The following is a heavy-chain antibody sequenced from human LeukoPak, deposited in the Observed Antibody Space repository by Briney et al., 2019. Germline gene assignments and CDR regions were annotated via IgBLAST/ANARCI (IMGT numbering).Heavy chain of an antibody. J-gene: IGHJ4*02. CDR2: ISSSGSTI. CDR3: ARGPHCSGGSCYSGNFDY. V-gene: IGHV3-48*03. CDR1: GFTFSRYE. D-gene: IGHD2-15*01. Sequence: GGSLRLTCAASGFTFSRYEMNWVRQAPGKGLEWVSYISSSGSTIYYADSVKGRFTISRDNAKNSLYLQMNSLRAEDTAVYYCARGPHCSGGSCYSGNFDYWGQGTLVTVSS.